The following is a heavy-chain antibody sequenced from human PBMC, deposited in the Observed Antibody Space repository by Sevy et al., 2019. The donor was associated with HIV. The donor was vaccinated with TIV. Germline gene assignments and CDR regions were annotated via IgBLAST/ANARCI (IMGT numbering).Heavy chain of an antibody. J-gene: IGHJ6*02. V-gene: IGHV3-30*02. D-gene: IGHD3-10*01. Sequence: GGSLRLSCAASGFTFSSYGMHWVRQAPGKGLEWVAFIRYDGSNKYYADSVKGRFTNSRDNSKNTLYLQMNSLRAEDTAVYYCAKDLAYDYGSGNQKRYYYYGMDVWGQGTTVTVSS. CDR2: IRYDGSNK. CDR3: AKDLAYDYGSGNQKRYYYYGMDV. CDR1: GFTFSSYG.